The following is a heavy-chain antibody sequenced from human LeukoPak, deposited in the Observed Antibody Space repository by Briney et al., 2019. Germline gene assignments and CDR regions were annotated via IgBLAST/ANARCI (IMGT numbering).Heavy chain of an antibody. CDR3: AREFIVVVPAAAYGMDV. CDR2: ISTYNGNT. J-gene: IGHJ6*02. D-gene: IGHD2-2*01. Sequence: ASVKLSCKASGYTFTSFGISWVRQAPGQGLEWMGWISTYNGNTNYAQKLQGRVTMTTDTSTSTAYMELRSLRSDDTAVYYCAREFIVVVPAAAYGMDVWGQGTTVTVSS. V-gene: IGHV1-18*01. CDR1: GYTFTSFG.